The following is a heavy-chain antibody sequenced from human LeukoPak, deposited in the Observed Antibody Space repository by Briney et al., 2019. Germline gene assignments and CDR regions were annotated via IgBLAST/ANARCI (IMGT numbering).Heavy chain of an antibody. D-gene: IGHD1-26*01. V-gene: IGHV3-23*01. CDR3: AKKGLVGTTDLRAFDY. CDR2: ISSGGVGI. J-gene: IGHJ4*02. CDR1: GFTFSNYA. Sequence: GGSLRLSCAASGFTFSNYAMSWVRQAPGKGLEWVSGISSGGVGIHYADPVKGRFTISRDNSKNTLYLQMNSLRAEDTAVYYCAKKGLVGTTDLRAFDYWGQGTLVTVSS.